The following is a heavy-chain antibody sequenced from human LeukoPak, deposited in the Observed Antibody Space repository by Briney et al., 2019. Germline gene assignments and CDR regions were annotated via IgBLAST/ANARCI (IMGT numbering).Heavy chain of an antibody. J-gene: IGHJ5*02. CDR1: GGTFSSYA. Sequence: ASVKVSRKASGGTFSSYAISWVRQAPGQGLEWMGGIIPIFGTANYAQTFQGRVTITADESTSTAYMELSSLRSENTAVYYCATYYDILTGYPPNWFDPWGQGTLVTVSS. D-gene: IGHD3-9*01. V-gene: IGHV1-69*13. CDR2: IIPIFGTA. CDR3: ATYYDILTGYPPNWFDP.